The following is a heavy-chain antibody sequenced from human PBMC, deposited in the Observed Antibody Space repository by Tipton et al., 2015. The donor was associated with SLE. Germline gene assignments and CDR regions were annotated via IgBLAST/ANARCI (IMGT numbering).Heavy chain of an antibody. CDR3: ANLYGLARSSSRYYFDY. CDR2: ISGSGGST. V-gene: IGHV3-23*01. Sequence: SLRLSCAASGFTFSSYAMSWVRQAPGKGLEWVSSISGSGGSTYYADSVKGRFTISRDNSKNTLYLQMNSLRAEDTAVYYCANLYGLARSSSRYYFDYWGQGTLVTVSS. J-gene: IGHJ4*02. CDR1: GFTFSSYA. D-gene: IGHD6-13*01.